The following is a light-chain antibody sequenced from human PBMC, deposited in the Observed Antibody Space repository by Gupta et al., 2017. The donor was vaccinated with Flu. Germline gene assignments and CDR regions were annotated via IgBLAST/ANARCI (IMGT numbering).Light chain of an antibody. Sequence: EIVMTQSPATLSVSPGERATLSCRASQSVSSNLAWYQQKPGQTPRLLIFGASTRATGIPVRFSGSGPGTEFTLTISSLQSEDFAVYYCQQYNNWPPITFGQGTRLEIK. V-gene: IGKV3-15*01. CDR3: QQYNNWPPIT. CDR1: QSVSSN. CDR2: GAS. J-gene: IGKJ5*01.